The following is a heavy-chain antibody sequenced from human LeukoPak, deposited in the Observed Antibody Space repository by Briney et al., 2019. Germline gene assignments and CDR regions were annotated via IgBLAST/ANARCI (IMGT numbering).Heavy chain of an antibody. CDR2: IYYSGST. J-gene: IGHJ4*02. Sequence: PSETLSLTCTVSGGSISSHYWSWIRQPPGKGLEWGGRIYYSGSTYYNPSLKSRVTISVDTSKSQFSMNLSSVTAADTAVYYCARELDPSTSSRCFVDWGQGTLVTVSS. CDR3: ARELDPSTSSRCFVD. V-gene: IGHV4-59*11. CDR1: GGSISSHY. D-gene: IGHD2/OR15-2a*01.